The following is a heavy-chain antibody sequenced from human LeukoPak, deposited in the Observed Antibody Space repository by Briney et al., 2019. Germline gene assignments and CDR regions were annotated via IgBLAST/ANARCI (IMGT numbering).Heavy chain of an antibody. D-gene: IGHD2-2*02. J-gene: IGHJ6*02. V-gene: IGHV4-34*01. CDR1: GGSFSGYY. Sequence: SETLSLTCAVYGGSFSGYYWSWIRQPPGKGLEWIGEINHSGSTNYNPFLKSRVTISVDTSKNQFSRKLSSVTAADTAVYYCARGPRWVGYCSSTSCYRDYYYYGMDVWGQGTTVTVSS. CDR2: INHSGST. CDR3: ARGPRWVGYCSSTSCYRDYYYYGMDV.